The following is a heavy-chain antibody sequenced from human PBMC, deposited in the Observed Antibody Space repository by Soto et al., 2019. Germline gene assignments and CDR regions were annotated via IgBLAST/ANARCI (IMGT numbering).Heavy chain of an antibody. CDR3: ARSLQGYGASWFDY. CDR1: VYTFTGYG. V-gene: IGHV1-18*04. D-gene: IGHD5-18*01. Sequence: SVKVSWNSSVYTFTGYGISWVRQAPGQGLEWMGWISAYNGNTNYAQKLQGRVTMTTDTSTRTAYMELGSLRSDDTAVYYCARSLQGYGASWFDYWGQGTLVTGSS. CDR2: ISAYNGNT. J-gene: IGHJ4*02.